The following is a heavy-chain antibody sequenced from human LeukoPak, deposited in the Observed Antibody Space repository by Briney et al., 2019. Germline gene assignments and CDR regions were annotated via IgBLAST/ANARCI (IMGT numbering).Heavy chain of an antibody. V-gene: IGHV4-4*07. Sequence: SETLSLTCTVSGGSISSYYWSWIRQPAGKGLEWTGRIYTSGSTNYNPSLKSRVTMSVDTSKNQFSLKLSSVTAADTAVYYCARVRGYCSGGSCSPFDPWGRGTLVTVSS. J-gene: IGHJ5*02. CDR2: IYTSGST. CDR1: GGSISSYY. CDR3: ARVRGYCSGGSCSPFDP. D-gene: IGHD2-15*01.